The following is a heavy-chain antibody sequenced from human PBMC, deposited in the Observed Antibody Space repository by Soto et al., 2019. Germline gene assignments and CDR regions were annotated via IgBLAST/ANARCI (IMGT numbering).Heavy chain of an antibody. CDR3: ARDRSASL. CDR1: GFTFSSYW. Sequence: GGSLRLSCVASGFTFSSYWMSWVRQTPGKGLEWVANINLDGSEKYYVDSVKGRFTISRDNAKKSLYLQMNSLRAEDTALYYCARDRSASLWGQGTLVTVSS. D-gene: IGHD2-2*01. J-gene: IGHJ4*02. CDR2: INLDGSEK. V-gene: IGHV3-7*05.